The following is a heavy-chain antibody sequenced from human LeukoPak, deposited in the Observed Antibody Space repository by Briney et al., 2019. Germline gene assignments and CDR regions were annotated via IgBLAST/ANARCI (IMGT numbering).Heavy chain of an antibody. Sequence: PGRSLRLFCAASGFIFSSYNMHWVRQAPGKGLEWVAIIWYDGSNKYYADSVKGRFTISRDNSKKTLYLQMNSLRAEDTAVYYCAGSGYPEGLDFWGQGTLVTVSS. V-gene: IGHV3-33*01. CDR3: AGSGYPEGLDF. D-gene: IGHD3-22*01. CDR2: IWYDGSNK. J-gene: IGHJ4*02. CDR1: GFIFSSYN.